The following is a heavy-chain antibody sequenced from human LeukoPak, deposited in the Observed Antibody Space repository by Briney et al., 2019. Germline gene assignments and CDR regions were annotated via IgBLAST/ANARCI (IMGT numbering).Heavy chain of an antibody. CDR1: GGSISSYY. Sequence: SETLSLTCTVSGGSISSYYWSWIRQPPGKGLEWIGYIYYSGSTNYNPSLKSRVTISVDTSKNQFSLKLSSVTAADTAVYYCARGLRGYGSGSSGSFDPWGQGTLVTVSS. CDR2: IYYSGST. J-gene: IGHJ5*02. D-gene: IGHD3-10*01. CDR3: ARGLRGYGSGSSGSFDP. V-gene: IGHV4-59*08.